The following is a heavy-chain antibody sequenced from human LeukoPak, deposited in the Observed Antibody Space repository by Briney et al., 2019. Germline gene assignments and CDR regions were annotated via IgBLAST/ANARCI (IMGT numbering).Heavy chain of an antibody. CDR3: ARDRGLRREDDAFDI. CDR2: IWYDGSNK. Sequence: GGSLRLSCAASGFTFSSYGMHWVRQAPGKGLEWVAVIWYDGSNKYYADSVKGRFTISRDNSKNTLYLQMNSLRAEDTAVYYCARDRGLRREDDAFDIRGRGTMVTVSS. D-gene: IGHD4-17*01. CDR1: GFTFSSYG. J-gene: IGHJ3*02. V-gene: IGHV3-33*01.